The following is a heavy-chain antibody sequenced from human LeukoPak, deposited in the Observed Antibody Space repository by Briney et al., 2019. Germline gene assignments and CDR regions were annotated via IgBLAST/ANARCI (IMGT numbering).Heavy chain of an antibody. Sequence: GRSLRLSCAASGFTFDDYAMHWVRQAPGKGLEWVSGISWNSGSIGYADSVKGRFTISRDNAKNSLYLQMDSLRAEDTAVYYCAREAYYYGSGRLFDYWGQGTLVTVSS. J-gene: IGHJ4*02. CDR3: AREAYYYGSGRLFDY. CDR1: GFTFDDYA. CDR2: ISWNSGSI. V-gene: IGHV3-9*01. D-gene: IGHD3-10*01.